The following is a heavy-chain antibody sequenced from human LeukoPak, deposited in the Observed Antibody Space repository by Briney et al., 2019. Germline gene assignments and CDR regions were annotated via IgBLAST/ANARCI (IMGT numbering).Heavy chain of an antibody. CDR1: GYTFTGYY. Sequence: ASVKVSCKASGYTFTGYYLHWVRQAPGQGLEWMGWINPDSGGTNYAQKFQGRVTLTRDTSINTVYMDLNRLSSDDTAVYYCARGSGFLDVWGRGTTVTVSS. CDR2: INPDSGGT. D-gene: IGHD6-25*01. V-gene: IGHV1-2*02. CDR3: ARGSGFLDV. J-gene: IGHJ6*02.